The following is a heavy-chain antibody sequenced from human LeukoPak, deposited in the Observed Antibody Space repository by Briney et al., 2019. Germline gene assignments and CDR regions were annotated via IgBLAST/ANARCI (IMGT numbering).Heavy chain of an antibody. Sequence: PGGSLRLSCGVSGFSFSNYAMSGVRQAPGKGLEWVSAIIEGGTSSSYADSGKGRFTISRDNSKNTLYLQMNSLRAEDTAVYYCAKAHRATVTTVGHYFDYWGLGTLFTVSS. CDR2: IIEGGTSS. CDR1: GFSFSNYA. CDR3: AKAHRATVTTVGHYFDY. D-gene: IGHD4-11*01. V-gene: IGHV3-23*01. J-gene: IGHJ4*02.